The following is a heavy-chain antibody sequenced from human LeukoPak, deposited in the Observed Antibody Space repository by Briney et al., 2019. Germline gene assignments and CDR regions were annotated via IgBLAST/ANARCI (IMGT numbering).Heavy chain of an antibody. CDR1: GYTFTSYG. D-gene: IGHD2-15*01. CDR3: VREDGYCSGGSCRGFDP. V-gene: IGHV1-18*01. CDR2: ISAYNGNT. Sequence: ASVKVSCKASGYTFTSYGISWVRQAPGQGLEWMGSISAYNGNTNYAQKLQGRVTMTTDTSTSTAYMELRSLRSDDTAVYYCVREDGYCSGGSCRGFDPWGQGTLVTVSS. J-gene: IGHJ5*02.